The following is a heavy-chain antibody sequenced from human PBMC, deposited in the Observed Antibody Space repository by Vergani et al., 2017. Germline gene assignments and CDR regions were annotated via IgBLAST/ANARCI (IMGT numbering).Heavy chain of an antibody. Sequence: EVQLVESGGGLVKPGGSLRLSCAASGFTFSSYEMNWVRQAPGKGLEWVSYISSRGSTIYYADSVKGRFTISRDNAKNSLYLQMNSLRAEDTAVYYCARVSGGLRLFPFGTLPPRTWGQGTLVTVSS. CDR2: ISSRGSTI. CDR3: ARVSGGLRLFPFGTLPPRT. CDR1: GFTFSSYE. J-gene: IGHJ5*02. D-gene: IGHD3-3*01. V-gene: IGHV3-48*03.